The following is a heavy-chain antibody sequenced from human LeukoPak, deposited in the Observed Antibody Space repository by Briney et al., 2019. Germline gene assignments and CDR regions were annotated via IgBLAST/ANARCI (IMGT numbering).Heavy chain of an antibody. CDR1: GYTFTTYE. CDR2: MNPNSGNR. Sequence: ASVKVSCKASGYTFTTYEIHWVRQAPGQGLEWMGWMNPNSGNRAYVQKFQGRVTMTRTTSINTAYMELSGLRSADTAVYYCARGASRSFDYWGQGTLVTVPS. J-gene: IGHJ4*02. V-gene: IGHV1-8*02. CDR3: ARGASRSFDY.